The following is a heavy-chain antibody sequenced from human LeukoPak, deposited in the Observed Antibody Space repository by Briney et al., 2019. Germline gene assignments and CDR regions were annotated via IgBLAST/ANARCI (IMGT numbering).Heavy chain of an antibody. CDR3: ARDIEYSSSFDY. J-gene: IGHJ4*02. V-gene: IGHV1-2*06. CDR1: GYTFTGYY. CDR2: INPNSGGT. Sequence: ASVKVSCRASGYTFTGYYMHWVPQAPGHGLEWMGRINPNSGGTNYAQKFQGRVTMTRDTSISTAYMELSRLRSDDTAVYYCARDIEYSSSFDYWGQGTLVTVSS. D-gene: IGHD6-6*01.